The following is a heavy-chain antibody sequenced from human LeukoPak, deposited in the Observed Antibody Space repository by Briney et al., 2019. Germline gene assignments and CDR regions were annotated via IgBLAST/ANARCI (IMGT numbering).Heavy chain of an antibody. D-gene: IGHD5-18*01. CDR3: ARGGGYSYGLHYYYYMDV. J-gene: IGHJ6*03. V-gene: IGHV1-2*02. CDR2: INPNSGGT. CDR1: GYTFTGYY. Sequence: ASVKVSCKASGYTFTGYYVHWVRQAPGQGLEWMGWINPNSGGTNYAQKFQGRVTMTRDTSISTAYMELSRLRSDDTAVYYCARGGGYSYGLHYYYYMDVWGKGTTVTVSS.